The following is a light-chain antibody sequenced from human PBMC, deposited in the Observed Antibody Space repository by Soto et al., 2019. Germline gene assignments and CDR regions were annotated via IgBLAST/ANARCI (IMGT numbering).Light chain of an antibody. Sequence: EIVLTQSPGTLSLSPGERATLSCRASQSVSSSYLAWYQQKPGQAPRLLIYGAFNRATGIPDRFSGSGSGTDFTLTNSRLEPEDFAVYYCQQYGSSPVTFGQGTKLEIK. J-gene: IGKJ2*01. CDR1: QSVSSSY. V-gene: IGKV3-20*01. CDR3: QQYGSSPVT. CDR2: GAF.